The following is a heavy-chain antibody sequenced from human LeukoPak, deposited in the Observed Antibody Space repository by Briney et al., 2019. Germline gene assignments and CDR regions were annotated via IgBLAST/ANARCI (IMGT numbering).Heavy chain of an antibody. Sequence: ASVKVSCKASGYTFTSYAMNWVRQAPGQGLEWMGWINTNTGNPTYAQGSTGRFVFSLDTSVSTAYLQISSLKAEDTAVYYRARDDNTIFGVVTLDYWGQGTLVTVSS. CDR1: GYTFTSYA. D-gene: IGHD3-3*01. CDR2: INTNTGNP. CDR3: ARDDNTIFGVVTLDY. V-gene: IGHV7-4-1*02. J-gene: IGHJ4*02.